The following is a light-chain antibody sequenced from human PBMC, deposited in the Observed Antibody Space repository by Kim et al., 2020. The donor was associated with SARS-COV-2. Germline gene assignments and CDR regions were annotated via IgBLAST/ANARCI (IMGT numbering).Light chain of an antibody. CDR2: GAS. V-gene: IGKV1-9*01. J-gene: IGKJ1*01. CDR1: KVSSSY. CDR3: QQYNSYPWT. Sequence: ASGGEAATFTWGTQKVSSSYLAWYQQKPGKAPKLLIYGASTRPSGVPARFSGSGSGTDFTLTISSLEPEDCATYYCQQYNSYPWTFGQGTKVDIK.